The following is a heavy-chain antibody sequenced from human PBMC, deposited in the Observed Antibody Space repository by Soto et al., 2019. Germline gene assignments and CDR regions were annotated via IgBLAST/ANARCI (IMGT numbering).Heavy chain of an antibody. CDR2: IYDSGTT. CDR1: GGSITGGGGGVYY. D-gene: IGHD4-17*01. Sequence: QLQLRESGPGLVKPSETLSLTCTVSGGSITGGGGGVYYWSWIRQPPGKGLEWIGYIYDSGTTYSNPYLKSRVTRSVDTSKDQFSLRLNSITAADTAVYYCAREVIPLTTDWYFDLWGAGTLVTVSS. CDR3: AREVIPLTTDWYFDL. V-gene: IGHV4-30-4*01. J-gene: IGHJ2*01.